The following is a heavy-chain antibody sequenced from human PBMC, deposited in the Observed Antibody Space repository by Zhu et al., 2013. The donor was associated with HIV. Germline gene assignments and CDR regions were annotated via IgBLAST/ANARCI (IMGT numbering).Heavy chain of an antibody. V-gene: IGHV4-34*01. CDR3: ARRGSNPGGAAAFDY. Sequence: QVQLQQWGAGLLKPSETLSLTCAVYGGSFSGYYWSWIRQPPGKGLEWIGEINHSGSTNYNPSLKSRVTISVDTSKNQFSLKLSSVTAADTAVYYCARRGSNPGGAAAFDYWGQGTLVTVSS. CDR1: GGSFSGYY. CDR2: INHSGST. D-gene: IGHD6-25*01. J-gene: IGHJ4*02.